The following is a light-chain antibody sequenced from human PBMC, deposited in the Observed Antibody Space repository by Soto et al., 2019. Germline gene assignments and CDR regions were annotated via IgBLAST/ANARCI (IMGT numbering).Light chain of an antibody. J-gene: IGKJ5*01. CDR2: GAS. Sequence: EVVMTQSPADLSVSPGERATLSCRASQSVSSNLAWYQQKPGQAPRLLIYGASTRATGIPARLSGSGFGTEFTLTISSLQSEDFAVYYCQQYSNWPLITFGQGTRLEIK. V-gene: IGKV3-15*01. CDR3: QQYSNWPLIT. CDR1: QSVSSN.